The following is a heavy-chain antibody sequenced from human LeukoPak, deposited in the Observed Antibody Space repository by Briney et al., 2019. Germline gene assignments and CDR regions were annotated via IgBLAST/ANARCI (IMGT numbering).Heavy chain of an antibody. Sequence: GGSLRLSCAASGFTFSSYSMNWVRQAPGKGLEWVSSISSSSSYIYYADSVKGRFTISRDNAKNSLYLQMNSLRAEDTAVYYCARGHRDGEVVNFDYWGQGTLVTVSS. CDR1: GFTFSSYS. D-gene: IGHD2-21*01. CDR3: ARGHRDGEVVNFDY. V-gene: IGHV3-21*01. J-gene: IGHJ4*02. CDR2: ISSSSSYI.